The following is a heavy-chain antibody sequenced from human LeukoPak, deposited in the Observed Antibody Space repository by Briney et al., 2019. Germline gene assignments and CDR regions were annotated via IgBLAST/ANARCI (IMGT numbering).Heavy chain of an antibody. D-gene: IGHD3-10*01. CDR3: ARVYGSGSYYFWFDP. CDR1: GGTFSSYA. J-gene: IGHJ5*02. V-gene: IGHV1-69*06. Sequence: GASVKVSCKASGGTFSSYAISWVRQAPGQGLEWMGGIIPIFGTANYAQTFQGRVTITADKSTSTAYMELSSLRSEDTAVYYCARVYGSGSYYFWFDPWGQGTLVTVSS. CDR2: IIPIFGTA.